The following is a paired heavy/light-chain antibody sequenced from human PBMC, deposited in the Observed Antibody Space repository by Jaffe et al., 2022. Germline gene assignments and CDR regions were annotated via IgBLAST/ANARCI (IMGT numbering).Heavy chain of an antibody. CDR1: GYTFNGYY. D-gene: IGHD4-17*01. J-gene: IGHJ4*02. CDR2: IHANSGDT. V-gene: IGHV1-2*06. CDR3: ARSHDYGDYLY. Sequence: QVQLVQSGAEVKKPGASLKVSCKASGYTFNGYYIHWVRQAPGQGLEWMGRIHANSGDTQFAQTFQGRVTMTRDTSISTAYMELSRLTSDDTAVYYCARSHDYGDYLYWGQGTLVTVSS.
Light chain of an antibody. CDR3: QQYNNWPPIT. J-gene: IGKJ3*01. Sequence: EVVMTQSPATLSVSPGERATLSCRASQSVGSNLAWYQQKPGQAPRLLIYGASTRATGIPARFSGSGSGTEFTLTISSLKSEDFAVYYCQQYNNWPPITFGPGTKVDIK. CDR1: QSVGSN. V-gene: IGKV3-15*01. CDR2: GAS.